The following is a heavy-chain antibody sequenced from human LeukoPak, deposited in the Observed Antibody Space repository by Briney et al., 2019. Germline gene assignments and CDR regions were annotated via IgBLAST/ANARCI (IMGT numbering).Heavy chain of an antibody. J-gene: IGHJ4*02. V-gene: IGHV3-23*01. CDR2: ISGSGGST. D-gene: IGHD2-2*01. Sequence: PGGSLRLSCAASGFTFSSYAMSWVRQAPGKGLEWVSAISGSGGSTYYADSVKGRFTISRDNSKNTLYLQMNSLRAEDTAVYYCASPLIVVVPAANSGGSGSYYEQGLVDYWGQETLVTVSS. CDR1: GFTFSSYA. CDR3: ASPLIVVVPAANSGGSGSYYEQGLVDY.